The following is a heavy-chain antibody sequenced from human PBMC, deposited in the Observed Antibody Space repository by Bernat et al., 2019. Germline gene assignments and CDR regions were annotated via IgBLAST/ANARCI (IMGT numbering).Heavy chain of an antibody. Sequence: EVQLVESGGGLVQPGGSLRLSCAASGFTFSSYWMIWVRQAPGKGLEWVANVKQGGSEKYYVDSVKGRFTISRDNAKNSLYLQMNSLRAEDTAVYYCARGSRYCSSTSCYSIDYWGQGTLVTVSS. J-gene: IGHJ4*02. CDR3: ARGSRYCSSTSCYSIDY. D-gene: IGHD2-2*01. CDR2: VKQGGSEK. V-gene: IGHV3-7*03. CDR1: GFTFSSYW.